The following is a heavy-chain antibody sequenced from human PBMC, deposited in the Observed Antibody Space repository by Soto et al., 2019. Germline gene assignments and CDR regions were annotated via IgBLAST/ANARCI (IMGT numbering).Heavy chain of an antibody. CDR2: VYYRGRS. CDR1: GGSVINSNYY. J-gene: IGHJ4*02. CDR3: VSQRTSVLTQAYFDY. V-gene: IGHV4-39*01. Sequence: SETLSLTCTVSGGSVINSNYYWFWIRQSPGKGLEWIGSVYYRGRSYSKSSVKSRVTISVDTSKNQFSLNLNSVTASDTAVYYCVSQRTSVLTQAYFDYWGPGALVTVSS. D-gene: IGHD2-8*01.